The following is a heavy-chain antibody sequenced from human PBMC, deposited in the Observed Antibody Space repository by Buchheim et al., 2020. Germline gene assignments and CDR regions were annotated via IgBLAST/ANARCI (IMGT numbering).Heavy chain of an antibody. Sequence: VQLVESGGGVVQPGRSLRLSCAASGFTFSSYGMHWVRQAPGKGLEWVANIKQDGSEKYYVDSVKGRFTISRDNAKNSLYLQMNSLRAEDTAVYYCARGKVAARPTYYYGMDVWGQGTT. D-gene: IGHD6-6*01. V-gene: IGHV3-7*01. CDR1: GFTFSSYG. J-gene: IGHJ6*02. CDR2: IKQDGSEK. CDR3: ARGKVAARPTYYYGMDV.